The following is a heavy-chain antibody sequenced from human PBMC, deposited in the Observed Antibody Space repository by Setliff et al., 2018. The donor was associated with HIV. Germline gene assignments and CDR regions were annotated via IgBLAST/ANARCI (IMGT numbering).Heavy chain of an antibody. Sequence: SETLSLTCGVFGGSFSNYFWTWMRQPPGKGLEWIGYIHSSGSTIYNPSLKSRITISLDTSKEQFSLELSSATAADTAVYYCATLDHSGGNFLAYWGQGSLVTVSS. V-gene: IGHV4-4*09. D-gene: IGHD2-21*02. CDR2: IHSSGST. CDR3: ATLDHSGGNFLAY. J-gene: IGHJ4*02. CDR1: GGSFSNYF.